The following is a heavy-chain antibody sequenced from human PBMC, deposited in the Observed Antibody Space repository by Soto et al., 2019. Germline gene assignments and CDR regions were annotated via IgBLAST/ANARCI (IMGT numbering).Heavy chain of an antibody. J-gene: IGHJ5*02. D-gene: IGHD6-13*01. Sequence: HAQLQETGPGLVKPSQTLSLTCTVSGGSISTVGYYWSWIRQHPGKGLEWIGYIYYSGSTYYNPSLKSRVTISVDTSKNQFSLKLSSVTAADTAVYYCARDFLRPGIAAAWGQGTLVTVSS. V-gene: IGHV4-31*03. CDR3: ARDFLRPGIAAA. CDR1: GGSISTVGYY. CDR2: IYYSGST.